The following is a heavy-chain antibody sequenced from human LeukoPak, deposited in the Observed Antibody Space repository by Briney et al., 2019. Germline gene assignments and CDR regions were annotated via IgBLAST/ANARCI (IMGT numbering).Heavy chain of an antibody. CDR1: GGTFSSYA. V-gene: IGHV1-69*13. D-gene: IGHD4-23*01. Sequence: GASVKVSCKASGGTFSSYAISWVRQAPGQGLEWMGGIIPIFGTANYAQKFQGRVTITADESTSTAYMELSSLRSEDTAVYYCATRSHGGNSGYYYYYGMDVWGQGTTVTASS. CDR2: IIPIFGTA. CDR3: ATRSHGGNSGYYYYYGMDV. J-gene: IGHJ6*02.